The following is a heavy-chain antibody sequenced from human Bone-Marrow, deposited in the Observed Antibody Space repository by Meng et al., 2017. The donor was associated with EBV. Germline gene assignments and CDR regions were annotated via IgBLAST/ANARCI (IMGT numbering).Heavy chain of an antibody. J-gene: IGHJ4*02. CDR3: ASESGRGFTPDY. CDR1: GGTFRSDA. V-gene: IGHV1-69*01. CDR2: LIPMSGAP. Sequence: VQLQQSVAEVKKPGYSVKVSGRTSGGTFRSDAVSWVRQSPGQGLEWMGGLIPMSGAPHYAQKFQDRVTIIADESTSTHSMELNNLRFEDTAMYYCASESGRGFTPDYWGQGTLVTVSS. D-gene: IGHD3-10*01.